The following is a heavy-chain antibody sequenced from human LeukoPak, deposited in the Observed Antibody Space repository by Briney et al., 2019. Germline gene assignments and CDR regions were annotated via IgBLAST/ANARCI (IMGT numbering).Heavy chain of an antibody. D-gene: IGHD4-17*01. J-gene: IGHJ1*01. CDR2: INSDGSST. Sequence: GGSLRLSCAASGFTFSSYWMHWVRQAPGKGLVWVSRINSDGSSTNYADSVKGRFTISRDNAENSLYLQMNSLRAEDTAVYYCATCYNDDYGYFQHWGQGTLVTVSS. V-gene: IGHV3-74*01. CDR3: ATCYNDDYGYFQH. CDR1: GFTFSSYW.